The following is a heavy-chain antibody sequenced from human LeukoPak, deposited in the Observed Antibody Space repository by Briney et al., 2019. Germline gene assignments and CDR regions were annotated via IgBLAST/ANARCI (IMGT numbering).Heavy chain of an antibody. CDR2: INSDGSST. D-gene: IGHD2-2*01. V-gene: IGHV3-74*01. CDR1: GFTFSSYW. J-gene: IGHJ6*02. Sequence: GGSLRLSCAASGFTFSSYWMHWVRQAPGKGLVWVSRINSDGSSTSYADSVKGRFTISRDNAKNTLYLQMNCLRAEDTAVYYCARWPNIVVVPAAPYGGHGMDVWGQGTTVTVSS. CDR3: ARWPNIVVVPAAPYGGHGMDV.